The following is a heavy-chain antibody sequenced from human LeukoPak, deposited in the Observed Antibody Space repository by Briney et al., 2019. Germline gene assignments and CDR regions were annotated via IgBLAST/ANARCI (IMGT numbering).Heavy chain of an antibody. D-gene: IGHD3-3*01. CDR2: IIPIFGTA. CDR3: ARGWVFTIFGVVNRNWFDP. V-gene: IGHV1-69*05. CDR1: GGTFSSYA. Sequence: SVKVSCKASGGTFSSYAISWVRQAPGQGLEWMGGIIPIFGTANYAQKFQGRVTMTRDTSTSTVYMELSSLRSEDTAVYYCARGWVFTIFGVVNRNWFDPWGQGTLVTVSS. J-gene: IGHJ5*02.